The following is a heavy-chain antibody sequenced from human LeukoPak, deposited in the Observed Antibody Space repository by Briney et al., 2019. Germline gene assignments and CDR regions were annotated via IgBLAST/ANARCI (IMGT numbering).Heavy chain of an antibody. CDR2: ISYDGSNK. J-gene: IGHJ4*02. D-gene: IGHD5-12*01. CDR1: GFTFSSYG. V-gene: IGHV3-30*18. Sequence: PGGSLRLSCAASGFTFSSYGMHWVRQAPCKGLEWVAVISYDGSNKYYADSVKGRFTISRDNSKNTLYLQMNSLRAEDTAVYYCAKDWGYSGYEFYYWGQGTLVTVSS. CDR3: AKDWGYSGYEFYY.